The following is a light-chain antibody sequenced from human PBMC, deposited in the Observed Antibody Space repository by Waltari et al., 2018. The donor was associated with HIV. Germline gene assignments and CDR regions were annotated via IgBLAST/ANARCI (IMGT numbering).Light chain of an antibody. CDR3: ATWNDSLSGYV. Sequence: QSVLTQPPSASGTPGQRVTISCSGSSSNLRRNYVYWYQQLPGTAPKLLIYRNNQRPSGVPDRFSGSKSGTSASLAISGLRSEDEADYYCATWNDSLSGYVFGTGTKVTV. J-gene: IGLJ1*01. V-gene: IGLV1-47*01. CDR1: SSNLRRNY. CDR2: RNN.